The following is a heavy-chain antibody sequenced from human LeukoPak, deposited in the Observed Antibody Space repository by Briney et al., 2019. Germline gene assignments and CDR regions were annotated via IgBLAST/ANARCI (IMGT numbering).Heavy chain of an antibody. Sequence: SETLSLTCTVSGGSISSYYWSWIRQPAGKGLEWIGRIYTSGSTNYNPSLKSRVTMSVDTSKNQFSLKLSSVTAADTAVYYCARDGSYYYDSSGPFDPWGQGTLVTVSS. CDR3: ARDGSYYYDSSGPFDP. V-gene: IGHV4-4*07. J-gene: IGHJ5*02. CDR1: GGSISSYY. D-gene: IGHD3-22*01. CDR2: IYTSGST.